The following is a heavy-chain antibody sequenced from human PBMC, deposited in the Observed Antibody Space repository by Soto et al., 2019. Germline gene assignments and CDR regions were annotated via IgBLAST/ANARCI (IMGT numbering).Heavy chain of an antibody. CDR2: MNPNNGNT. CDR3: ARGVFPPIVVVPAAMLNRKNWFDP. D-gene: IGHD2-2*01. J-gene: IGHJ5*02. CDR1: GYTFTSYD. V-gene: IGHV1-8*01. Sequence: ASVKVSCKASGYTFTSYDINWVRQATGQGLEWMGWMNPNNGNTGYAQKFQGRVTMTRNTSISTAYMELSSLRSEDTAVYYCARGVFPPIVVVPAAMLNRKNWFDPWGQGTLVTVSS.